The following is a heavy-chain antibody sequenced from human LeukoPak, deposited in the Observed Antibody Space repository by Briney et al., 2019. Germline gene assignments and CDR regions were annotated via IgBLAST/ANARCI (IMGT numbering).Heavy chain of an antibody. J-gene: IGHJ4*02. CDR1: GFTFSSYS. CDR2: ISSSSSYV. Sequence: GGSLRLSCAASGFTFSSYSMNWVRQAPGKGLEWVSSISSSSSYVFYADSVKGRFTISRDNAKNSLYLQMNSLRAEDTAVYYCARLGGDLGYCTSANCYLDYWGQGTLVTVSS. V-gene: IGHV3-21*01. CDR3: ARLGGDLGYCTSANCYLDY. D-gene: IGHD2-2*01.